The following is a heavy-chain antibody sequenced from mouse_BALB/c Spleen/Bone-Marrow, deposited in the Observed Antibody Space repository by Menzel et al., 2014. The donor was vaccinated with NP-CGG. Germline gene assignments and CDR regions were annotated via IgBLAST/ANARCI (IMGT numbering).Heavy chain of an antibody. CDR1: GYTFTSYW. CDR3: ASPYGNYDAMDY. D-gene: IGHD2-1*01. J-gene: IGHJ4*01. Sequence: VQLQQSGAELARPGASAKLSCKASGYTFTSYWMQWVKQRPGQGLEWIGAIYPGDGDTRCTQKFRGKATLTADKSSNTAYMQLSSLTSEDSAVYFCASPYGNYDAMDYWGQGTSVTVSS. V-gene: IGHV1-87*01. CDR2: IYPGDGDT.